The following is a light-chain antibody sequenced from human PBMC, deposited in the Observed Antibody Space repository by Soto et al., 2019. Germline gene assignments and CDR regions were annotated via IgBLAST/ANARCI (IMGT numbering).Light chain of an antibody. CDR1: SSDVGGYNY. CDR3: CSYAGSSSYV. Sequence: QSVLTHPLSVSGSPGQSVSISCTGTSSDVGGYNYVSWYQQHPGKAPKLMIYTVTKRPSGVPDRFSGSKSDNTASLTISGLQADDEADYYCCSYAGSSSYVFGTGTKVTVL. J-gene: IGLJ1*01. V-gene: IGLV2-11*01. CDR2: TVT.